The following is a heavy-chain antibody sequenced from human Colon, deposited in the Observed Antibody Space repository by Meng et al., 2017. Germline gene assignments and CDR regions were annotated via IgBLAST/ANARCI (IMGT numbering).Heavy chain of an antibody. CDR3: LRGSGGSV. J-gene: IGHJ1*01. Sequence: QVQLQESGPGLVKPSQTLSLTCTVSGGSISSGDYYWNWIRQPPGEGLEWIGYIYYSGSTYYNPSLKSRITMSVDTSKNQFSLKLTSVTAADTAVYHCLRGSGGSVWGQGTLVTVSS. D-gene: IGHD3-10*01. CDR1: GGSISSGDYY. CDR2: IYYSGST. V-gene: IGHV4-30-4*01.